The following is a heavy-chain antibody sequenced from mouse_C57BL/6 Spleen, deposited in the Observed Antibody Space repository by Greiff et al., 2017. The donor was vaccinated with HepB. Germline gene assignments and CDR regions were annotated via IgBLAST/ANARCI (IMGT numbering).Heavy chain of an antibody. CDR2: INPSTGGT. CDR1: GYSFTGYY. D-gene: IGHD4-1*01. J-gene: IGHJ4*01. Sequence: VQLQQSGPELVKPGASVKISCKASGYSFTGYYMNWVKQSPEKSLEWIGEINPSTGGTTYNQKFKAKATLTVDKSSSTAYMQLKSLTSEDSAVYYCARKTGSFPYYAMDYWGQGTSVTVSS. CDR3: ARKTGSFPYYAMDY. V-gene: IGHV1-42*01.